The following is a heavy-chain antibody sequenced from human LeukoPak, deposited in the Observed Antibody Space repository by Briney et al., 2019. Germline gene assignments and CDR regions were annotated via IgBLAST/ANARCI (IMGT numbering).Heavy chain of an antibody. D-gene: IGHD3-10*01. V-gene: IGHV4-4*02. CDR2: IYHSGST. J-gene: IGHJ5*02. CDR3: ARASVPLSGSGSLWFDP. Sequence: PSETLSLTCAVSGGSISSSNWWSWVRQPPGKGLEWIGEIYHSGSTNYNPSLKSRVTISVDRSKNQFSLKLSSVTAADTAVYYCARASVPLSGSGSLWFDPWGQETLVTVSS. CDR1: GGSISSSNW.